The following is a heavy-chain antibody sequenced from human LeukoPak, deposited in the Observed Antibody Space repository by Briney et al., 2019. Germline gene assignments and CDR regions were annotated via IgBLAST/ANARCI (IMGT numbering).Heavy chain of an antibody. CDR1: GFSFMGSA. J-gene: IGHJ4*02. CDR3: AKGSKGYGSGSHDY. D-gene: IGHD3-10*01. V-gene: IGHV3-23*01. Sequence: GGSLRLSCAASGFSFMGSAMNWVRQAPGEGLQWVSTISGSGGSAFYADSVRGRFIISRDNYNNAVYLQMDSLRVEDTAVYYCAKGSKGYGSGSHDYWGRGTLVTVSS. CDR2: ISGSGGSA.